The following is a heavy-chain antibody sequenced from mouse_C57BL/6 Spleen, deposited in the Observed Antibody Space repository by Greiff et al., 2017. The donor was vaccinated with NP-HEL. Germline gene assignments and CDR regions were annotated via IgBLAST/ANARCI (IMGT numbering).Heavy chain of an antibody. CDR1: GYTFTSYW. CDR2: INPSSGYT. J-gene: IGHJ2*01. D-gene: IGHD3-2*02. V-gene: IGHV1-7*01. Sequence: QVQLQQSGAELAKPGASVKLSCKASGYTFTSYWMHWVKQRPGQGLEWIGYINPSSGYTKYNQKFKDKATLTADKSSSTAYMQLSSLTYEDSAVYYCARRTAQALYYFDYWGQGTTLTVSS. CDR3: ARRTAQALYYFDY.